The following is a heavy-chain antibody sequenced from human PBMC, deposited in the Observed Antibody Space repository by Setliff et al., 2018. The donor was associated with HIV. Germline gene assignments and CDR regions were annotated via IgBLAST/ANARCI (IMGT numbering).Heavy chain of an antibody. CDR3: ARIGGTVVGGDNFDY. CDR1: GYSIGSGYY. D-gene: IGHD1-7*01. CDR2: VFHSGTT. J-gene: IGHJ4*02. V-gene: IGHV4-38-2*01. Sequence: KTSETLSLTCAVSGYSIGSGYYWGWIRRPPGKGLEWIGSVFHSGTTYYKPSLDSRVTISVDTSRNQFSLSLTSVTAADTALYYCARIGGTVVGGDNFDYWGPGGLVTVSS.